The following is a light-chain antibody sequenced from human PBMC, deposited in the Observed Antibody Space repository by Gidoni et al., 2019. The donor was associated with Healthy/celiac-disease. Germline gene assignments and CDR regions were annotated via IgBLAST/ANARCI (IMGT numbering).Light chain of an antibody. CDR2: DAS. CDR3: QQRSNWPIT. Sequence: EIELTQSPATLSLSPGERATLSCRASQSVSSYLALYQQKHGQAPRLLIYDASNRATGIPARFSGSGSGTDFTLTISSLEPEDFAVYYCQQRSNWPITFGQGTRLEIK. V-gene: IGKV3-11*01. J-gene: IGKJ5*01. CDR1: QSVSSY.